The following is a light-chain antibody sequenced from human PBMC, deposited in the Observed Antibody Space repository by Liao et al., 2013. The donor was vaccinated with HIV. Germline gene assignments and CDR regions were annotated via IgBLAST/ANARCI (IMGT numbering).Light chain of an antibody. CDR1: RLGDKF. V-gene: IGLV3-1*01. Sequence: SYEMSQPPSVSVSPGQTASITCSGNRLGDKFVSWYQQKAGRSPVVVIYQDNKRPSGIYGRFSGSNSGDTATLTISETQADDEADYYCQAWDDTVVFGGGT. CDR3: QAWDDTVV. CDR2: QDN. J-gene: IGLJ2*01.